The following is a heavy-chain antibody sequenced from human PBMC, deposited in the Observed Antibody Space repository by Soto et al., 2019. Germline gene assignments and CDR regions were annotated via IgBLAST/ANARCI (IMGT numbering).Heavy chain of an antibody. CDR1: GYPFPCHY. V-gene: IGHV1-2*02. Sequence: ASVKVSCKASGYPFPCHYIHWVRQAPGQGLEWMGWINPNSGGTNYAQKFQGRVTMTRDTSISTAYMELSRLRSDDTAVYYCARAARVLWFGELLHNWFDPWGQGTLVT. D-gene: IGHD3-10*01. J-gene: IGHJ5*02. CDR2: INPNSGGT. CDR3: ARAARVLWFGELLHNWFDP.